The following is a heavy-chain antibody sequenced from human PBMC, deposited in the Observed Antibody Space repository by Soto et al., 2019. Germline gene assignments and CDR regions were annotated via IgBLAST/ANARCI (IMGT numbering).Heavy chain of an antibody. CDR1: GYTFTSYD. CDR2: INPSGGST. D-gene: IGHD6-19*01. J-gene: IGHJ4*02. CDR3: ARETEQWAVDY. Sequence: ASVKVSCKAPGYTFTSYDMHWARQAPGQGLEWMGIINPSGGSTSYAQKFQGRVTMTRDTSTSTVYMELSSLRSEDTAVYYCARETEQWAVDYWGQGTLVTVSS. V-gene: IGHV1-46*01.